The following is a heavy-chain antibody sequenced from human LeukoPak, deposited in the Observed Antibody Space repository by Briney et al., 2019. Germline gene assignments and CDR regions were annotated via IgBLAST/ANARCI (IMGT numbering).Heavy chain of an antibody. CDR3: ARGGDFWSGYLYYFDY. V-gene: IGHV3-7*01. CDR1: GFTLSSYW. CDR2: IKQDGSEK. D-gene: IGHD3-3*01. J-gene: IGHJ4*02. Sequence: GGSLRLSXAASGFTLSSYWMSWVRQAPGKGLEWVANIKQDGSEKYYVDSVKGRFTISRDNAKNSLYLQMNSLRAEDTAVYYCARGGDFWSGYLYYFDYWGQGTLVTVSS.